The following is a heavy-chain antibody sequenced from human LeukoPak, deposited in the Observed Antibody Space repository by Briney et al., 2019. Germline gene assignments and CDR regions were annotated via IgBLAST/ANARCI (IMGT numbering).Heavy chain of an antibody. CDR1: GFTFSSYG. CDR2: IWYDGSTK. Sequence: GRSLRLSCAASGFTFSSYGMHWVRQAPGKGLEWVAVIWYDGSTKYYAASVKGRFTISRDNSKTTLYLQMNSLTAEATAVYYCARDVEYYDFWSGPLIYYYGMDVWGQGTTVTVSS. D-gene: IGHD3-3*01. CDR3: ARDVEYYDFWSGPLIYYYGMDV. V-gene: IGHV3-33*01. J-gene: IGHJ6*02.